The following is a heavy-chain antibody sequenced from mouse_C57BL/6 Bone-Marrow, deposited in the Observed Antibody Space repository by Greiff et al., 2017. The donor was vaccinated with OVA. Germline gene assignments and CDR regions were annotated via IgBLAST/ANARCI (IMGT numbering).Heavy chain of an antibody. D-gene: IGHD2-2*01. CDR2: IDPENGDT. J-gene: IGHJ3*01. CDR3: SYGYDRFAY. V-gene: IGHV14-4*01. CDR1: GFNIKDDY. Sequence: EVKLVESGAELVRPGASVKLSCTASGFNIKDDYMHWVKQRPEQGLEWIGWIDPENGDTEYASKFQGKATITADTSSNTAYLQLSSLTSEDTAVYYCSYGYDRFAYWGQGTLVTVSA.